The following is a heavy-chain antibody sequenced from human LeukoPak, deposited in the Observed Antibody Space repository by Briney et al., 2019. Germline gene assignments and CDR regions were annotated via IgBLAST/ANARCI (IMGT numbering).Heavy chain of an antibody. CDR3: ARGRPTFGGLDY. D-gene: IGHD3-16*01. CDR1: GGSISSSSYY. J-gene: IGHJ4*02. CDR2: IYYSGST. Sequence: SETLSLTCTVSGGSISSSSYYWGWIRQPPGKGLEWIGYIYYSGSTTYNPSLKSRVTISLDTSKNQFSLKLSSVTAADTAVYYCARGRPTFGGLDYWGQGTLVTVSS. V-gene: IGHV4-61*05.